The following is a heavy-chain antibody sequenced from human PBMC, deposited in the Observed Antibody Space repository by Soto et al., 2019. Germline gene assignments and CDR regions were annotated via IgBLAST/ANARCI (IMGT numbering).Heavy chain of an antibody. V-gene: IGHV1-69*12. Sequence: QVQLVQSGAEVKKPGSSVKVSCKASGGTFSSYAISWVRQAPGQGLEWMGGIIPIFGTANYAQKFQGRVTITADESTSTAYMELSSLRSEDTAVYYCARDPLLLFLTGYDNDAFDIWGQGTMVTVSS. J-gene: IGHJ3*02. CDR1: GGTFSSYA. CDR2: IIPIFGTA. CDR3: ARDPLLLFLTGYDNDAFDI. D-gene: IGHD3-9*01.